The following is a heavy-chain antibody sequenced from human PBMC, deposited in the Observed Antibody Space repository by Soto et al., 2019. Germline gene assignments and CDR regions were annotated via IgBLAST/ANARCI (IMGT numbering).Heavy chain of an antibody. D-gene: IGHD6-19*01. Sequence: PSETLSLTCTVSGGSVSSGSYYWSWIRQPPGKGLEWIGYIYYSGSTNYNPSLKSRVTISVDTSKNQFSLKLSSVTAADTAVYYCARDNIKRGSGWYRVDDNDAFDIWGQGTMVTVSS. J-gene: IGHJ3*02. CDR2: IYYSGST. CDR1: GGSVSSGSYY. CDR3: ARDNIKRGSGWYRVDDNDAFDI. V-gene: IGHV4-61*01.